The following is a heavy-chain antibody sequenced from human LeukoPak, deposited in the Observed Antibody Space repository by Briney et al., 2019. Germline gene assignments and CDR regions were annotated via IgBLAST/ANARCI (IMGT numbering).Heavy chain of an antibody. CDR1: GGSFSGYC. J-gene: IGHJ6*03. D-gene: IGHD3/OR15-3a*01. V-gene: IGHV4-34*01. CDR3: ARGRGYGLYYYYYYMDV. Sequence: SETLSLTCAVYGGSFSGYCWSWIRQPPGKGLEWIGEINHSGSTNYNPSLKSRVTISVDTSKNQFSLKLSSVTAADTAVYYCARGRGYGLYYYYYYMDVWGKGTTVTVSS. CDR2: INHSGST.